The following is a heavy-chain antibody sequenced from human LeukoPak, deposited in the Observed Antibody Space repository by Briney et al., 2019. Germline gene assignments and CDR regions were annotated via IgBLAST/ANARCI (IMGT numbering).Heavy chain of an antibody. D-gene: IGHD3-3*01. CDR1: GFTVSSNY. Sequence: PGGSLRLSCAASGFTVSSNYMSWVRQAPGKGLEWVSVIYSGGSTYYADSVKGRFTISRDNSKNTLYLQMNSLRAEDTAVYYCARMYYDFWRGYPYYFDYWGQGTLVTVSS. CDR3: ARMYYDFWRGYPYYFDY. J-gene: IGHJ4*02. CDR2: IYSGGST. V-gene: IGHV3-53*01.